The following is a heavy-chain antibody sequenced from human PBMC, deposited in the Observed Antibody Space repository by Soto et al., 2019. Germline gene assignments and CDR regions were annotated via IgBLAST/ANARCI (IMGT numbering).Heavy chain of an antibody. Sequence: SETLSLTCTVSGGSISSSSYYWVWIRQPPGKGLEWIGSIYYSGSTYYNPSLKSRVTISVDTSKNQFSLKLSSVTAADTAVYYCARSGRPLTEFHSWGQGILVTVSS. D-gene: IGHD6-25*01. CDR2: IYYSGST. J-gene: IGHJ4*02. V-gene: IGHV4-39*07. CDR1: GGSISSSSYY. CDR3: ARSGRPLTEFHS.